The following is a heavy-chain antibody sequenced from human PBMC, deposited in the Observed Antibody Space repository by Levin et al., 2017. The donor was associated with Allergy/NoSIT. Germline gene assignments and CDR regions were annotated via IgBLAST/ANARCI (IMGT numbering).Heavy chain of an antibody. Sequence: ASVKVSCKASGYTFTNYGNGINWVRQAPGQGLEWMGWISCHNGNTNNAQKFQGRITMTTDTSTSTAYMEVRSLRFDDTAVYYCARDLSNRGHFDYWGQGTLVAVSS. CDR1: GYTFTNYG. CDR2: ISCHNGNT. D-gene: IGHD2/OR15-2a*01. V-gene: IGHV1-18*01. J-gene: IGHJ4*02. CDR3: ARDLSNRGHFDY.